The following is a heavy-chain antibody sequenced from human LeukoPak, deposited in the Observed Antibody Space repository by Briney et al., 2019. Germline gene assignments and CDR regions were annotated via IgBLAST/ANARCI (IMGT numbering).Heavy chain of an antibody. D-gene: IGHD3-3*01. Sequence: GGSLRLSCAASGFTFDDYGMSWVRQAPGKGLEWVSGINWNGGSTGYADSVKGRFTISRDNAKNSLYLQMNNLRAEDTALYYCARARTYYDFWSGYYRAFDYWGQGTLVTVSS. CDR1: GFTFDDYG. J-gene: IGHJ4*02. CDR3: ARARTYYDFWSGYYRAFDY. CDR2: INWNGGST. V-gene: IGHV3-20*04.